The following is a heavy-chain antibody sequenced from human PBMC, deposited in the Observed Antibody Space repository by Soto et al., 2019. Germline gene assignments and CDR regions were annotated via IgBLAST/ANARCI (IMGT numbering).Heavy chain of an antibody. CDR3: ARDGYGDPYFYYGLDV. V-gene: IGHV3-48*03. J-gene: IGHJ6*02. D-gene: IGHD4-17*01. CDR2: ISTSGDTK. CDR1: GFAFGFYE. Sequence: SLRLSCAASGFAFGFYELSWVRQAPGKGLEWLSYISTSGDTKYYADSVKGRFTISRDNARNSLFLQMNSLRVEDTAVYYCARDGYGDPYFYYGLDVWGQGTTVTVSS.